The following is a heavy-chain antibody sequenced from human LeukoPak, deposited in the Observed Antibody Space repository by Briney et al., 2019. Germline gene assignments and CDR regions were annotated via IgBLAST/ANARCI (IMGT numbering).Heavy chain of an antibody. J-gene: IGHJ2*01. CDR3: AKGKGPTANWYFDV. CDR1: GFTFSSYG. CDR2: ISGSGGST. D-gene: IGHD2-21*02. Sequence: PGGSLRLSCAASGFTFSSYGMSWVRQAPGKGLEWVSAISGSGGSTYYTDSVKGRFTISRDNSKNTLYLHLNGLRAEDTAVYYCAKGKGPTANWYFDVWGRGTLVTVSS. V-gene: IGHV3-23*01.